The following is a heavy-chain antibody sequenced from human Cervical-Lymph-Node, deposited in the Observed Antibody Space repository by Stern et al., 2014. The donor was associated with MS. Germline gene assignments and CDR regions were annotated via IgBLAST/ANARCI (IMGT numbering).Heavy chain of an antibody. Sequence: QVQLQESGPGLVKPSETLSLTCSVSGGSISRNNFYWSWIRQPPGKGLEWIGSIYHNGATYYNPSLKSRVTMSVDTSNNQSSRSLTFVTAADTAVYYCATLFYDYLWGSYRADFDLTQSGFDPWGQGTLVAVSS. CDR2: IYHNGAT. D-gene: IGHD3-16*02. J-gene: IGHJ5*02. CDR1: GGSISRNNFY. CDR3: ATLFYDYLWGSYRADFDLTQSGFDP. V-gene: IGHV4-39*01.